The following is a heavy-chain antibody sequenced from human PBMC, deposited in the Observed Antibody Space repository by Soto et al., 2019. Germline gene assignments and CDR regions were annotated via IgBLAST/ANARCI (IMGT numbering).Heavy chain of an antibody. Sequence: SETLSLTCTVSGGSISSGGYYWSWIRQHPGKGLEWIGYIYYSGSTYYNPSLKSRVTISVDTSKNQFSLKLSSVTAADTAVYYCARELRMARGVIINLDAFDIWGQGTMVTVSS. D-gene: IGHD3-10*01. V-gene: IGHV4-31*03. CDR2: IYYSGST. CDR1: GGSISSGGYY. J-gene: IGHJ3*02. CDR3: ARELRMARGVIINLDAFDI.